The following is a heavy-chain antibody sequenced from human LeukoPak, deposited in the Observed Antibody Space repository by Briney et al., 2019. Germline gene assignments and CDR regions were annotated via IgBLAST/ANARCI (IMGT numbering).Heavy chain of an antibody. D-gene: IGHD6-13*01. CDR2: ISWNSGSI. J-gene: IGHJ4*02. V-gene: IGHV3-9*01. CDR1: GFTFDDYA. Sequence: GGSLRLSCAASGFTFDDYAMHWVRQAPGKGLEWVSGISWNSGSIDYADSVKGRFTISRDNAKNSLYLQMNSLRIEDTALYYCAKGLYSSSGPFEYWGQGTLVTVSS. CDR3: AKGLYSSSGPFEY.